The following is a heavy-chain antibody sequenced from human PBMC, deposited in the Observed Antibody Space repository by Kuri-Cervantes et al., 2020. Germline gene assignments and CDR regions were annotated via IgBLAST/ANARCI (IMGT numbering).Heavy chain of an antibody. CDR1: GFTFSSYA. CDR2: ISGSGGST. J-gene: IGHJ4*02. D-gene: IGHD6-19*01. CDR3: ARGIAVAGFDY. V-gene: IGHV3-23*01. Sequence: LSLTCAASGFTFSSYAMSWVRQAPGKGLEWVSAISGSGGSTYYADSVKGRFTISRDNSKNTLCLQMNSLRAEDTAVYYCARGIAVAGFDYWGQGTLVTVSS.